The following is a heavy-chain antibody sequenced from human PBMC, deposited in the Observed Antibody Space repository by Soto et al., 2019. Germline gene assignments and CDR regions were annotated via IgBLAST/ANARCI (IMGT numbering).Heavy chain of an antibody. Sequence: SETLSLTCAVSGGSLSSGGYSWSWIRQPPGKGLEWIGYIYHSGSTYYNPSLKSRVTISVDTSKNQVSLKLTSVTAADTAVYYCARLASGWQYYYFDFWGRGTPVTVSS. D-gene: IGHD6-19*01. CDR3: ARLASGWQYYYFDF. V-gene: IGHV4-30-2*01. CDR1: GGSLSSGGYS. J-gene: IGHJ2*01. CDR2: IYHSGST.